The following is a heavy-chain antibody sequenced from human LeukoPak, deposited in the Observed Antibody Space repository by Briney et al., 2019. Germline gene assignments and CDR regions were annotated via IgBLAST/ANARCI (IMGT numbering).Heavy chain of an antibody. Sequence: SETLSLTCTVSGGSISDYYWSWIRQPAGKGLEWIGRVYTSGSTNYNPSLKSRVTISVDKSKNQFSLKLSSVTAADTAVYYCARVPSRGYCSSTSCDGQVDYWGQGTLVTVSS. CDR3: ARVPSRGYCSSTSCDGQVDY. V-gene: IGHV4-4*07. D-gene: IGHD2-2*01. J-gene: IGHJ4*02. CDR1: GGSISDYY. CDR2: VYTSGST.